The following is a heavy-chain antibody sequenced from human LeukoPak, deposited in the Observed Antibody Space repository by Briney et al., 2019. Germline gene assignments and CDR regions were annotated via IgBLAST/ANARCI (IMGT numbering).Heavy chain of an antibody. J-gene: IGHJ4*02. CDR3: ARTDYYDSSGYYPY. V-gene: IGHV3-53*01. D-gene: IGHD3-22*01. CDR1: GFTVSSNY. Sequence: GGSLRLSCAASGFTVSSNYVSWVRQAPGKGLEWVSVIYSGGSTYYADSVKGRFTISRDNSKNTLYLQMNSLRAEDTAVYYCARTDYYDSSGYYPYWGQGTLVTVSS. CDR2: IYSGGST.